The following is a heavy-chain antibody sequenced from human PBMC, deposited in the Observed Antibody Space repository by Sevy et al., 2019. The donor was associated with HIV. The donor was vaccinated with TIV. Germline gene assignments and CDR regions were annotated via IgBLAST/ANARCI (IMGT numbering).Heavy chain of an antibody. CDR2: INPNGGGT. Sequence: ASVKVSCKASGYTFTGYYIHWVRQAPGQGLEWMGWINPNGGGTNYAQKFQGRVTMTGETSISTAYMDLTRLRSDDTAVYYCSRSVYGSGTYLIDYWGQGTLVTVSS. D-gene: IGHD3-10*01. CDR3: SRSVYGSGTYLIDY. J-gene: IGHJ4*02. V-gene: IGHV1-2*02. CDR1: GYTFTGYY.